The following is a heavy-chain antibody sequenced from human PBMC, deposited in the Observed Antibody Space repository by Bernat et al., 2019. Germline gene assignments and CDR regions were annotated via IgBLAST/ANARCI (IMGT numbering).Heavy chain of an antibody. D-gene: IGHD4-17*01. J-gene: IGHJ2*01. V-gene: IGHV3-48*03. CDR3: ARAWSTTVTTGWYFDL. Sequence: EVQLVESGGGLVQPGGSLRLSCAASGFTFSSYEMNWVRQAPGKGLEGVSYISSSGSTIYYADSVKGRFTISRDNAKNSLYLQMNSLRAEDTAVYYWARAWSTTVTTGWYFDLWGRGTLVTVSS. CDR2: ISSSGSTI. CDR1: GFTFSSYE.